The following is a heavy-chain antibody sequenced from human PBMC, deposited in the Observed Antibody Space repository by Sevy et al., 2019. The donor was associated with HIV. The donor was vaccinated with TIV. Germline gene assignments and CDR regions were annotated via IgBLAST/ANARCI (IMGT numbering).Heavy chain of an antibody. CDR2: IYYSGSP. V-gene: IGHV4-39*01. J-gene: IGHJ4*02. D-gene: IGHD2-15*01. CDR1: GGSISSSSYY. CDR3: ARVPRGYCSGGSCYG. Sequence: SETLSLTCTVSGGSISSSSYYWGWIRQPPGKGLEWIGSIYYSGSPYYNPSLKSRVTISVDTSKNQFSLKLSSVTAADTAVYYCARVPRGYCSGGSCYGWGQGTLVTVSS.